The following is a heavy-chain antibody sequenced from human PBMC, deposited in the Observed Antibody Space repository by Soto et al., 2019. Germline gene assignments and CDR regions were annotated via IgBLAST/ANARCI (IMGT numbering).Heavy chain of an antibody. Sequence: PSETLSLTCAVYGDSFSRYSWTWIRQPPEKGLEWIGEINYSGSSVYSPSLKSRVTISIDTSKMQFSLKLTSATAADTGVYYCAKKHYSGFDIWGTGALVTVSS. CDR3: AKKHYSGFDI. V-gene: IGHV4-34*01. CDR2: INYSGSS. J-gene: IGHJ4*02. D-gene: IGHD2-15*01. CDR1: GDSFSRYS.